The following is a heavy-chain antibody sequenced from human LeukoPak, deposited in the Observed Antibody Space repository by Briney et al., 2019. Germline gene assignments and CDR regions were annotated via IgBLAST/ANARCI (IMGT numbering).Heavy chain of an antibody. CDR3: ARHGDGFYYGMDV. J-gene: IGHJ6*02. CDR2: ISSGSHNI. V-gene: IGHV3-21*01. D-gene: IGHD4-17*01. Sequence: GGSLRLSCAASEFTFSRYSMNWFRQAPGEGLEWVSSISSGSHNIYYGDSVKGRFTISRDNAKNSLYLQMNSLRVEDTAVYYCARHGDGFYYGMDVWGQGTTVTVSS. CDR1: EFTFSRYS.